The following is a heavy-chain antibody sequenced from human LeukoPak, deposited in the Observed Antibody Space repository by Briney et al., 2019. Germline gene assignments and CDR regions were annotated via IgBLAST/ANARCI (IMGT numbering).Heavy chain of an antibody. CDR1: GFTVSSNY. D-gene: IGHD3-10*01. CDR2: IYSGGST. CDR3: AQDFYGSGSYDY. V-gene: IGHV3-66*01. J-gene: IGHJ4*02. Sequence: GSLRLSCAASGFTVSSNYMSWVRQAPGKGLEWVSVIYSGGSTYYADSVKGRFTISRGNSKNTLYLQMNSLRAEDTAVYYCAQDFYGSGSYDYWGQGTLVTVSS.